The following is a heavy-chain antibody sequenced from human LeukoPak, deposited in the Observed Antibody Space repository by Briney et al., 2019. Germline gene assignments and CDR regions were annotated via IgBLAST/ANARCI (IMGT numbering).Heavy chain of an antibody. CDR1: GDSISGYH. J-gene: IGHJ4*02. CDR2: ISYTGTT. Sequence: SATLSLTCTVSGDSISGYHCSWIRQPPGKGLEWIGYISYTGTTTYNSSLKNRVTISADTSKNQFSLKVTSMTAADTAVYYCARDGGMSGSHWGRGILVTVSS. CDR3: ARDGGMSGSH. V-gene: IGHV4-59*01. D-gene: IGHD3-16*01.